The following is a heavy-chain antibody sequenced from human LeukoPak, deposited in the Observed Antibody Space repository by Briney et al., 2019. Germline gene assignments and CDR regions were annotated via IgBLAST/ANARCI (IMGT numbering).Heavy chain of an antibody. CDR3: ARDSPWIQLLSTMCDS. V-gene: IGHV3-21*01. CDR2: ISSSSSYI. CDR1: GFTFSSYS. J-gene: IGHJ4*02. D-gene: IGHD5-18*01. Sequence: GGSLRLSCAPSGFTFSSYSMNWVRQAPGKGLEWVSSISSSSSYIYYADSVKGRFTISRDNAKNSLYLQMNSLRAEDTAVYYCARDSPWIQLLSTMCDSWGQGTLVTVSS.